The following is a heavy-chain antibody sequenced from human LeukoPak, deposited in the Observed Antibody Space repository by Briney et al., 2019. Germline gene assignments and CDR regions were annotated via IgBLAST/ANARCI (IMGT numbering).Heavy chain of an antibody. CDR1: GFTFSSYS. CDR2: ITRSSSAK. J-gene: IGHJ4*02. CDR3: ARVPAIVVVTANPLDY. V-gene: IGHV3-48*01. Sequence: TGGSLRLSCVASGFTFSSYSMNWVRQAPGKGLEWVSYITRSSSAKFYADSVKGRFTISRDNAENLLYLQMNSLRAEDTAVYYCARVPAIVVVTANPLDYWGQGTLVTVSS. D-gene: IGHD2-21*02.